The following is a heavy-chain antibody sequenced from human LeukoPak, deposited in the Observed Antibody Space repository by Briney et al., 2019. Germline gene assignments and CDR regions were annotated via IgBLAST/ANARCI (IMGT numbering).Heavy chain of an antibody. D-gene: IGHD3-16*01. Sequence: SETLSLTCTVSGGSMSSYYWSFIRQPAGKGLEWIGRIQTSWTTYYNPSLKSRVTMSVDTSRNQFSLRLTSVTAADTAVYYCARGDYYDGGGRNWFDPWGQGTLVTVSS. V-gene: IGHV4-4*07. CDR2: IQTSWTT. CDR1: GGSMSSYY. J-gene: IGHJ5*02. CDR3: ARGDYYDGGGRNWFDP.